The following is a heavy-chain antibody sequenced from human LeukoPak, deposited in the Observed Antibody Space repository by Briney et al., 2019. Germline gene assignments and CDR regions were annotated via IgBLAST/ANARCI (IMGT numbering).Heavy chain of an antibody. J-gene: IGHJ6*02. V-gene: IGHV3-9*01. Sequence: QTGTSLRLSCTTSGFIFNNYAMPWVRQPPGKGLEWVSNINWDGTVKAYAGSLKGRFTISRDNAKNSLYLQMNSLTPEDTALYYCVREKRGPGNFDKYYGMDVWGQGTTITVSS. D-gene: IGHD4-23*01. CDR3: VREKRGPGNFDKYYGMDV. CDR2: INWDGTVK. CDR1: GFIFNNYA.